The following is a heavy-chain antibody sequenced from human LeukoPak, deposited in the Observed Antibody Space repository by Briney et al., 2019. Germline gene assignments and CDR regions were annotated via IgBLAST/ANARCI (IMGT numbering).Heavy chain of an antibody. CDR2: INPSGGST. CDR1: GYTFTSYY. CDR3: ARDVDTAMVEYYYYGMDV. Sequence: ASVQVSCKASGYTFTSYYMHWVRQAPGQGLEWMGIINPSGGSTSYAQKFQGRVTMTRDTSTSTVYMELSSLRSEDTAVYYCARDVDTAMVEYYYYGMDVWGQGTTVTVSS. J-gene: IGHJ6*02. D-gene: IGHD5-18*01. V-gene: IGHV1-46*01.